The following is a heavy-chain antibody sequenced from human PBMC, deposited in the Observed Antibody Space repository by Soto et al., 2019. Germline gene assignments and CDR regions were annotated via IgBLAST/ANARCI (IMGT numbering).Heavy chain of an antibody. CDR2: IGPTGGPT. Sequence: GGSLRLSFSSSGFTFSSHALSWVRQAPGKGLEWVSAIGPTGGPTYYADSVKGRFTISRDNSKKTLYLQMNSLRVDDTAVYYCSWRGVTSTSWGRGSLVTVSS. D-gene: IGHD2-21*02. V-gene: IGHV3-23*01. CDR3: SWRGVTSTS. CDR1: GFTFSSHA. J-gene: IGHJ5*02.